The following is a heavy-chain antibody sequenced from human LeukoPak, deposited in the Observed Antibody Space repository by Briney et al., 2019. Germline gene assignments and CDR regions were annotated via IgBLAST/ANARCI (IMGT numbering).Heavy chain of an antibody. D-gene: IGHD3-22*01. J-gene: IGHJ3*02. Sequence: ASVKVSCKASGGTFSSYTISWVRQAPGQGLEWMGRIIPILGIANYAQKFQGRVTITADKYTSTAYMELSSLRSEDTGVYYCARAYYYGSSGYFFDAFDIWGQETMVTVSS. CDR2: IIPILGIA. V-gene: IGHV1-69*02. CDR3: ARAYYYGSSGYFFDAFDI. CDR1: GGTFSSYT.